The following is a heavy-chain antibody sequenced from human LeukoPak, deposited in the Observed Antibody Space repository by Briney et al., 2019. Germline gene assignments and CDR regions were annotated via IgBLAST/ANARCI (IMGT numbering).Heavy chain of an antibody. V-gene: IGHV3-23*01. D-gene: IGHD3-22*01. J-gene: IGHJ4*02. CDR3: AKRGVVIRVILVGFHKEAYYFDS. Sequence: SGGSLRLSCAVSGIILSNYGMSWVRQAPGKGLEWVAGISDSGGRTNYADSVKGRFTISRDNPKNTLYLQMNSLRAEDTAVYFCAKRGVVIRVILVGFHKEAYYFDSWGQGALVTVSS. CDR1: GIILSNYG. CDR2: ISDSGGRT.